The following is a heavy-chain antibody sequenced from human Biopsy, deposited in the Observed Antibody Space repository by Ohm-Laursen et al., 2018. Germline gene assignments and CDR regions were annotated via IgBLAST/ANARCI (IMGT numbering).Heavy chain of an antibody. CDR3: ARTPRDSFWSGSYKRGLWFDP. Sequence: GILSLTCSVSGGSIISYYWTWIRQPPGKGLEWIGHVYNGGNTNYNPSLKSRVTISKDTSKNQFSLQVNSVTAADTAVYYCARTPRDSFWSGSYKRGLWFDPWGQGTLVIVSS. D-gene: IGHD3-3*01. CDR2: VYNGGNT. CDR1: GGSIISYY. V-gene: IGHV4-59*01. J-gene: IGHJ5*02.